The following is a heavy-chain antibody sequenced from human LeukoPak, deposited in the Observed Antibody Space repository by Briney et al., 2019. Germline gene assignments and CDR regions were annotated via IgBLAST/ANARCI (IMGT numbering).Heavy chain of an antibody. J-gene: IGHJ1*01. D-gene: IGHD2-2*01. CDR2: ISYDGSNK. V-gene: IGHV3-30-3*01. CDR1: GFTFSSYA. CDR3: ARDEGILEWYQQHFQH. Sequence: GRSLRLSCAASGFTFSSYAMHWVRQAPGKGLEWVAVISYDGSNKYYADSVKGRFTISRDNSKNTLYLQMNSLRAEDTAVYYCARDEGILEWYQQHFQHWGQGTLVTVSS.